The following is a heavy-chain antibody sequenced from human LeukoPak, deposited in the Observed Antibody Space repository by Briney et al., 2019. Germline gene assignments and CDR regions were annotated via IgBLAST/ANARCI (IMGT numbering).Heavy chain of an antibody. D-gene: IGHD5-18*01. Sequence: SETLSLTCTVSGGSISSYYWSWIRQPPGKGLEWIGYIYYSGSTNYNPSLKSRVTISVDTSKNQFSLKLSSVTAADTAVYYCAREDDALWFLDYWGQGTLVTVSS. J-gene: IGHJ4*02. CDR3: AREDDALWFLDY. CDR1: GGSISSYY. CDR2: IYYSGST. V-gene: IGHV4-59*01.